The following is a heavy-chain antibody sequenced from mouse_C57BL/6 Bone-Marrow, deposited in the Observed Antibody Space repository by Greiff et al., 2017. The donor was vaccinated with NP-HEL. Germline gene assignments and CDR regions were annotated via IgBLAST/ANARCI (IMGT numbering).Heavy chain of an antibody. D-gene: IGHD2-4*01. J-gene: IGHJ3*01. CDR2: FYTGSGSI. CDR3: SEHEERLYDYDGRFAY. CDR1: GYTFTEYT. V-gene: IGHV1-62-2*01. Sequence: VKLVESGAELVKPGASVKLSCKASGYTFTEYTIHWVKQRPGQGLEWIGWFYTGSGSIKYNEKFKDKGTLTADKSSNTVYMEHIRLPSEDSAVYFCSEHEERLYDYDGRFAYWGQGTLVTVSA.